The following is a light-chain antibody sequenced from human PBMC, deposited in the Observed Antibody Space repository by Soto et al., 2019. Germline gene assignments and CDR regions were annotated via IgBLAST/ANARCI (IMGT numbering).Light chain of an antibody. CDR1: QSVTANY. CDR2: AAS. Sequence: EMALTQSPGTLSLSPGERATLSCRASQSVTANYLAWYQQKPGQAPRLLIYAASIGATGIPDRFSGSGSGTDFTLTISRLEPEDFAVYYCLQYGVPLWTFGQGTKVDIK. CDR3: LQYGVPLWT. V-gene: IGKV3-20*01. J-gene: IGKJ1*01.